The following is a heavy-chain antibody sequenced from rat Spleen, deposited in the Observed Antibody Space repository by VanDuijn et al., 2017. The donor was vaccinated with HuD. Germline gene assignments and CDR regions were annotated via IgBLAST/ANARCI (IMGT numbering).Heavy chain of an antibody. CDR2: IWTGGNT. J-gene: IGHJ2*01. V-gene: IGHV2-43*01. CDR1: GFSLTSYH. CDR3: ARDGSFDY. Sequence: QVQLKESGPGLVQPSQTLSLTCTVSGFSLTSYHLSWVRQPPGKGLEWMGVIWTGGNTAYNSLLKSRLSISRDISKSQLFLKMNSLQTEDTATYYWARDGSFDYWGQGVMVTVSS.